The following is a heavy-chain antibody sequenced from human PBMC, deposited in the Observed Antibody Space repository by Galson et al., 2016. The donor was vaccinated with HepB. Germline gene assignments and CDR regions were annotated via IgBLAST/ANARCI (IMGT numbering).Heavy chain of an antibody. Sequence: SLRLSCAASGFTFSDYYMTWIRQAPGKGLEWVSYICGSRGYRNYAHTVKGRFTISRDNRKNSLYLQIHSLRAEDTAVYYCARAVDTPLEVHFDYWGQGTPVTVSS. CDR1: GFTFSDYY. V-gene: IGHV3-11*06. CDR2: ICGSRGYR. J-gene: IGHJ4*02. CDR3: ARAVDTPLEVHFDY. D-gene: IGHD5-18*01.